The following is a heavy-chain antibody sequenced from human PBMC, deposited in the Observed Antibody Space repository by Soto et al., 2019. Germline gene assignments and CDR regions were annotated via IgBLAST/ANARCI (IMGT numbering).Heavy chain of an antibody. CDR3: ARGGLTEDH. V-gene: IGHV3-7*01. J-gene: IGHJ4*02. Sequence: GGSLRLSCAAPGFTFSSYWMSWVRRAPGKGLEWVANIKQDGSEKYYVDSVKGRFTISRDDAKNSLYLLMNSLRAEDTAVYYCARGGLTEDHWGQGTLVTVSS. CDR2: IKQDGSEK. CDR1: GFTFSSYW.